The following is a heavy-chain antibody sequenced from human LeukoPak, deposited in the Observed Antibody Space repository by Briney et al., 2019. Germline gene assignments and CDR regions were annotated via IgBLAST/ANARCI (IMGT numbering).Heavy chain of an antibody. CDR1: GDSITTYY. J-gene: IGHJ5*02. V-gene: IGHV4-59*01. Sequence: SETLSLTCTVSGDSITTYYWSWIRQPPGKGLEWIGYINYIGSTNYNPSLKNRVSISADISKTQFTLRLRSVTAAGTAVYFCARGVTAAASSWGQGTLVTVSS. CDR2: INYIGST. CDR3: ARGVTAAASS. D-gene: IGHD6-13*01.